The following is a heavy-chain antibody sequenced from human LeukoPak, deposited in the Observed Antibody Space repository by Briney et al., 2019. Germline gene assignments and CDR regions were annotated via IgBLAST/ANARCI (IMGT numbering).Heavy chain of an antibody. J-gene: IGHJ4*02. Sequence: GASVKVSCKASGYTFISYGINWVRQAPGQGLEWMGWISTYNGNTNYAQKLQGRVTMTTDTSTSTAYMELRSLRSDDTAVYYCARTYCSGGDCYSNSDYWGQGTLVTVSS. CDR1: GYTFISYG. CDR2: ISTYNGNT. CDR3: ARTYCSGGDCYSNSDY. D-gene: IGHD2-15*01. V-gene: IGHV1-18*01.